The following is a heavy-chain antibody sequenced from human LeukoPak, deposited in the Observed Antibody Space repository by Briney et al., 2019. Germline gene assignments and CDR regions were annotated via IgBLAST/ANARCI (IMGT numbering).Heavy chain of an antibody. V-gene: IGHV3-9*01. CDR3: ARASYYYDTSGLGAFDI. Sequence: GGSLRPSCAASGFIFNDHAMYWVRQPPGKGPEWVSAITWDSTNTGYADSVKGRFTISRDNAKNSLYLQMNSLRPEDTALYYCARASYYYDTSGLGAFDIWGQGTMVTVSS. D-gene: IGHD3-22*01. CDR1: GFIFNDHA. CDR2: ITWDSTNT. J-gene: IGHJ3*02.